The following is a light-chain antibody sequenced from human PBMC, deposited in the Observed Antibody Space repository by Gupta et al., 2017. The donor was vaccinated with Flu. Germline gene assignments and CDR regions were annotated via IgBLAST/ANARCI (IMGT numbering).Light chain of an antibody. J-gene: IGLJ3*02. Sequence: YELTQPPALSVAPGRTARTPVAGNTFSNQYTDWYQQKPAQAPMLVIFNDTERPPGIPGRVSGSNSGTTVTLSISGVQAEDEAAYYCQSADNSGIYVVVGGGTRLTV. CDR1: TFSNQY. V-gene: IGLV3-25*03. CDR2: NDT. CDR3: QSADNSGIYVV.